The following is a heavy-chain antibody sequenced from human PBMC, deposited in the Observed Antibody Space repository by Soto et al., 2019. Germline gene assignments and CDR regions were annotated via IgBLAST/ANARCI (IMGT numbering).Heavy chain of an antibody. J-gene: IGHJ5*02. D-gene: IGHD3-16*01. CDR2: IESDGDA. Sequence: EVQLVESGGGLVQPGGSLRLSCTASGFTFSSHDMHWVRQVTGKGLEWVSGIESDGDAKYLASVKGRFSISRENAKNSLHHQMNSLRVEDTAVDYCARGGIEGVTWNWFDTWGQGTLVTVSS. V-gene: IGHV3-13*01. CDR3: ARGGIEGVTWNWFDT. CDR1: GFTFSSHD.